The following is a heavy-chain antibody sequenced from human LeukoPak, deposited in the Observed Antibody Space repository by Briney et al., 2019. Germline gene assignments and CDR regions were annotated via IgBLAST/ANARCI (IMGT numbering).Heavy chain of an antibody. Sequence: PGTSLRLSCAASGFTFSSYGMHWVRQAPGKGLEWVAVIWYDGSNKYYADSVKGRFTISRDNSKNTLYLQMNSLRAEDTAVYYCAKDSGSYPFDYWGQGTLVTVSS. CDR1: GFTFSSYG. V-gene: IGHV3-30*18. CDR2: IWYDGSNK. CDR3: AKDSGSYPFDY. D-gene: IGHD1-26*01. J-gene: IGHJ4*02.